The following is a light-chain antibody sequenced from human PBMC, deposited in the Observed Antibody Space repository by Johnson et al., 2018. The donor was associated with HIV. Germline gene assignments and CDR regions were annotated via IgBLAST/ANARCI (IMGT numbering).Light chain of an antibody. CDR2: DSN. CDR1: SSNIGNNY. J-gene: IGLJ1*01. Sequence: QSVLTQPPSVSAAPGQKVTISCSGSSSNIGNNYVSWYQQLPGTAPKLLIYDSNKRPSGIPDRFSGSKSGTSATLGITGLQTGDEADDYCGTWDSSLSADVFGTGTKVTVL. CDR3: GTWDSSLSADV. V-gene: IGLV1-51*01.